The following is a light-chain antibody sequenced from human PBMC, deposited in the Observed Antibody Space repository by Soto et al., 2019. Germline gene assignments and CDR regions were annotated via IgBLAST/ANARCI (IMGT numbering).Light chain of an antibody. CDR3: PQFTRGLFN. CDR2: DAS. V-gene: IGKV1-13*02. Sequence: AIQLTQSPSSLSASVGDRVTITCRASQGISSALAWYQQKPGKAPKLLIYDASSLESGVPSRCSGSGSGTAFTLTISSLQPEDLATYYCPQFTRGLFNVGPGTKVDIK. CDR1: QGISSA. J-gene: IGKJ3*01.